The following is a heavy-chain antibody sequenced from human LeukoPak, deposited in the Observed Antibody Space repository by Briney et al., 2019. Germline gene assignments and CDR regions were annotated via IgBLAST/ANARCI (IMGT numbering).Heavy chain of an antibody. CDR3: AKCYDTSGRRASDI. J-gene: IGHJ3*02. CDR1: GFTFSSYA. CDR2: ISVDGSHT. V-gene: IGHV3-23*01. Sequence: PGGSLRLSCAASGFTFSSYAMNWVRQAPGKGQEWVSAISVDGSHTYYADSLKGRFTISRDNSKNTLSLQMNSLRVEDTAVYYCAKCYDTSGRRASDIWGQGTMVTVSS. D-gene: IGHD3-22*01.